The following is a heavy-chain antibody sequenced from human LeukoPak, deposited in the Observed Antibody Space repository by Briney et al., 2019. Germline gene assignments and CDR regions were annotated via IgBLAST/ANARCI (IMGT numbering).Heavy chain of an antibody. V-gene: IGHV1-8*01. CDR1: GYTFTSYD. Sequence: ASVKVSCKASGYTFTSYDINWVRQATGQGLEWMGWMNPNSGNTGYAQKFQGSVTMTRNTSTATAYMELSSLKSEDTAVYYCARVNTYYFGSGVSRAFHMWGQGTMVTVSS. CDR2: MNPNSGNT. J-gene: IGHJ3*02. D-gene: IGHD3-10*01. CDR3: ARVNTYYFGSGVSRAFHM.